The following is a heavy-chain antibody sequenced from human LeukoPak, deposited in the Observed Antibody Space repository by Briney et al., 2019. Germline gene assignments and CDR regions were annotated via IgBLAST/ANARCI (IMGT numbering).Heavy chain of an antibody. J-gene: IGHJ6*03. CDR2: ISTSGST. CDR3: ARAPIRYYYGAGGYYYYYMDV. D-gene: IGHD3-10*01. Sequence: SETLSLTCTVSGGSISSYYWSWIRQPAEKGLEWIGRISTSGSTTYNPSLKSRVTITIDKSRNEVSLHLSSVTAADTAIYYCARAPIRYYYGAGGYYYYYMDVWGKGTTVTISS. CDR1: GGSISSYY. V-gene: IGHV4-4*07.